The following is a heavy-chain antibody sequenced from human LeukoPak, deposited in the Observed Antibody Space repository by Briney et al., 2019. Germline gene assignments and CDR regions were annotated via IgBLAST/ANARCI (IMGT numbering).Heavy chain of an antibody. V-gene: IGHV1-8*02. CDR3: ARNFWSGYYYYYGMDV. Sequence: GASVKVSCKASGYTFTGYYMHWVRQAPGQGLEWMGWMNPNSGNTGYAQKFQGRVTMTRNTSISTAYMELSSLRSEDTAVYYCARNFWSGYYYYYGMDVWGQGTTVTVSS. CDR2: MNPNSGNT. CDR1: GYTFTGYY. D-gene: IGHD3-3*01. J-gene: IGHJ6*02.